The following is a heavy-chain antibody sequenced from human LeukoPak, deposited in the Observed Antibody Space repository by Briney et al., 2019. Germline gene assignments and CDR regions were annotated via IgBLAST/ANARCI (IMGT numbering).Heavy chain of an antibody. CDR2: INPDSGGT. V-gene: IGHV1-2*02. CDR3: ARDGGDGYNAYYFDY. CDR1: GYTFTSYD. D-gene: IGHD5-24*01. J-gene: IGHJ4*02. Sequence: ASVKVSCKASGYTFTSYDINWVRQAPGQGLEWTGWINPDSGGTSYAQKFQGRVTMTRDTSISTAYMELSRLRFDDTAVYYCARDGGDGYNAYYFDYWGQGSLVTVSS.